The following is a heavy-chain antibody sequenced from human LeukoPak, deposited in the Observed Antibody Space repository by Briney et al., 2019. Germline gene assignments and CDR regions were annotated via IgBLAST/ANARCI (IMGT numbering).Heavy chain of an antibody. CDR2: ISSSSSTI. J-gene: IGHJ4*02. CDR1: GFTFDDYV. Sequence: GGSLRLSCAASGFTFDDYVMHWVRQAPGKGLEWVSYISSSSSTIYYADSVKGRFTISRDNAKNSLYLQMNSLRDEDTAVYYCARGESTVTSYLHFWGQGTLVTVSS. CDR3: ARGESTVTSYLHF. D-gene: IGHD4-17*01. V-gene: IGHV3-48*02.